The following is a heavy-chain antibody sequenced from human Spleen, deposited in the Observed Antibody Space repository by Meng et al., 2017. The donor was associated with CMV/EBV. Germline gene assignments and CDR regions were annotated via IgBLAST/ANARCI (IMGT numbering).Heavy chain of an antibody. CDR2: INHSGST. CDR1: SFSGHY. Sequence: SFSGHYWSWTRQPPGTGLEWIGEINHSGSTNYNPSLKSRVTISVDTSKNQFSLKLSSVTAADTAVYYCARVATGHIVVVTAIGWFDPWGQGTLVTVSS. D-gene: IGHD2-21*02. CDR3: ARVATGHIVVVTAIGWFDP. J-gene: IGHJ5*02. V-gene: IGHV4-34*01.